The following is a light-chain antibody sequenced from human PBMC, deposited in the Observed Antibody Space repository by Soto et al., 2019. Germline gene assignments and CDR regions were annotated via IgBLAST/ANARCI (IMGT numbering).Light chain of an antibody. V-gene: IGKV3-20*01. CDR1: QSVSSNY. J-gene: IGKJ4*01. CDR2: GAS. Sequence: ENVLTQSPGTLSLSPCERATVSWWASQSVSSNYLAWYQQKPGQAPRLLIYGASSRASGIPDRFSGSGSGTDFTLTITRLEPEDFAVYYCQQYGSSPLTFGGGTKVDIK. CDR3: QQYGSSPLT.